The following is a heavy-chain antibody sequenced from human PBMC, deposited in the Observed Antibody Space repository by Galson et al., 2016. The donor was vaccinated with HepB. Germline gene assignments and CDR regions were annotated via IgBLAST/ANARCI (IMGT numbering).Heavy chain of an antibody. J-gene: IGHJ6*02. CDR3: ARKIDIKGHYGMDV. CDR2: ISYDGSKK. Sequence: SLRLSCAASGFSFSSYAMHWVRQAPGKGLEWVAVISYDGSKKYYTDSVKGRFTISRDNSKNTLYLQMNSLRSEDTAVYYCARKIDIKGHYGMDVWGQGTTVTVSS. CDR1: GFSFSSYA. V-gene: IGHV3-30-3*01.